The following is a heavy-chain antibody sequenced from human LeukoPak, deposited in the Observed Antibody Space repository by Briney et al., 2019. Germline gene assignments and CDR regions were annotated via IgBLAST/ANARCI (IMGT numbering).Heavy chain of an antibody. CDR3: ARRGYCSSTSCYAYFDY. Sequence: PSETLSLTCAVYGGSFSGYYWSWIRQPPGKGLEWIGEINHSGSTNYNPSLKSRVTISVDTSKNQFPLKLSSVTAADTAVYYCARRGYCSSTSCYAYFDYWGQGTLVTVSS. CDR1: GGSFSGYY. D-gene: IGHD2-2*01. CDR2: INHSGST. V-gene: IGHV4-34*01. J-gene: IGHJ4*02.